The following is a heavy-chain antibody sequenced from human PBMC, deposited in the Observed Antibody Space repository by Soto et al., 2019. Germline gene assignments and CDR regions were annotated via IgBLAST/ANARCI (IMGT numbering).Heavy chain of an antibody. D-gene: IGHD2-2*01. J-gene: IGHJ4*02. CDR1: GGSFSGYY. Sequence: QVQLQQWGAGLLKPSETLSLTCAVYGGSFSGYYWSRIRQPPGKGLEWIGEINHSGSTNYNPSLKSRVTISVDTSKNQFSLKLSSVTAADTAVYYCARGGENIVVVPAATKTYYFDYWGQGTLVTVSS. CDR3: ARGGENIVVVPAATKTYYFDY. CDR2: INHSGST. V-gene: IGHV4-34*01.